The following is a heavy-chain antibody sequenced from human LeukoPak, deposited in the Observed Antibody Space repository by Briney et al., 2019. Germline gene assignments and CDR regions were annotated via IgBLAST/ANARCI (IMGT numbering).Heavy chain of an antibody. D-gene: IGHD5-12*01. CDR2: MNPNSGNT. CDR1: GYTFTSYD. Sequence: ASVMVSCKASGYTFTSYDINWERQATGQGLEWMGWMNPNSGNTGYAQKFQGRVTMTRNTSISTAYMELSSLRSEDTAVYYCARSPKGELRDSGYDHGFDYWGQGTLVTVSS. J-gene: IGHJ4*02. V-gene: IGHV1-8*01. CDR3: ARSPKGELRDSGYDHGFDY.